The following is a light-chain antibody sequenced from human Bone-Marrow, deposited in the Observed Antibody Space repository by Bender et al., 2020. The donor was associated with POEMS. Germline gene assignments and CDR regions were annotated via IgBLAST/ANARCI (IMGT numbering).Light chain of an antibody. CDR2: DVS. J-gene: IGLJ2*01. CDR1: RSDVGNYDV. CDR3: CAFSGVGF. V-gene: IGLV2-23*02. Sequence: QSALTQPASVSGSPGQSITISCTGARSDVGNYDVVSWYQQHPGKAPKLIIYDVSSRPSGVSLRFSGSKSGNTASLTISGLQAEDEADYYCCAFSGVGFFGGGTTLTVL.